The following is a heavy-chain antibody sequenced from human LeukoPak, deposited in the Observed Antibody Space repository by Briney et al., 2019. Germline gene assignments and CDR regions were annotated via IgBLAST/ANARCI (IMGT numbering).Heavy chain of an antibody. D-gene: IGHD3-10*01. CDR1: GFTFSSYA. J-gene: IGHJ4*01. CDR2: ISYDGSNK. CDR3: AREFSGGRVNMAHFDY. Sequence: PGGSLRLTLAASGFTFSSYAMHWVRQAPGKGLEWVAVISYDGSNKYYADSVKGRFTISRDNSKNTLYLQMNSLRAEDTAVYYCAREFSGGRVNMAHFDYWGDGALVTVSS. V-gene: IGHV3-30-3*01.